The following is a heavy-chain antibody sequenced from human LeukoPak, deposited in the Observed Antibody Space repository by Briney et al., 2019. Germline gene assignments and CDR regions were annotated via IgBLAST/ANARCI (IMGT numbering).Heavy chain of an antibody. V-gene: IGHV4-4*07. CDR2: IYTSGST. Sequence: PSETLSLTCTVSGGSISSYYCSWIRQPAGKGLEWIGRIYTSGSTNYNPSLKSRVTMSVDTSKNQFSLKLSSVTAADTAVYYCARQKGSGYDRYFDYWGQGTLVTVSS. D-gene: IGHD5-12*01. J-gene: IGHJ4*02. CDR3: ARQKGSGYDRYFDY. CDR1: GGSISSYY.